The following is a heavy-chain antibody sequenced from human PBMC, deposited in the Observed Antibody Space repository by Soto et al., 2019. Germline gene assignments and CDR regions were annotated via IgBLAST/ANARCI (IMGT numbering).Heavy chain of an antibody. Sequence: SETPSLTFAVSGSPISNSNWWSWVRQPPGKGLEWIGEIYHSGSTNYNPSLKSRVTISVDKSKNQFSLKLSSVTAADTAVYYCARVSGSYYYGMDVWGQGTTVTVSS. CDR3: ARVSGSYYYGMDV. CDR2: IYHSGST. V-gene: IGHV4-4*02. D-gene: IGHD1-26*01. J-gene: IGHJ6*02. CDR1: GSPISNSNW.